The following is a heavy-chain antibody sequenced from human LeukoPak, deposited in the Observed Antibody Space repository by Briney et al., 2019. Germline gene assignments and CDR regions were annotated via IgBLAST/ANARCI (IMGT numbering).Heavy chain of an antibody. D-gene: IGHD3-22*01. CDR3: AKGGYYYDSSGSFDY. CDR2: ISGSGGST. CDR1: GFTFSSYG. V-gene: IGHV3-23*01. Sequence: PGGSLRLSCAASGFTFSSYGMHWVRQAPGKGLEWVSAISGSGGSTYYADSVKGRFTISRDNSKNTLYLQMNSLRAEDTAVYYCAKGGYYYDSSGSFDYWGQGTLVTVSS. J-gene: IGHJ4*02.